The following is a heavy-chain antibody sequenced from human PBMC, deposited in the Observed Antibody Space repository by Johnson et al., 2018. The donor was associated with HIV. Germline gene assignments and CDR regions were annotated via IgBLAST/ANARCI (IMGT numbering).Heavy chain of an antibody. J-gene: IGHJ3*02. V-gene: IGHV3-74*01. CDR1: GISFSSYW. CDR3: ARAVIVFDI. Sequence: VQLVESGGGLVQPGGSLRLSCVASGISFSSYWMHWVRQAPGKGLVWVSRIKRDGTSTNYADSVKGRFTISRDNAKDTLYLQLNSLTAEDTAVYYCARAVIVFDIWGQGTMVTVSS. CDR2: IKRDGTST. D-gene: IGHD2-15*01.